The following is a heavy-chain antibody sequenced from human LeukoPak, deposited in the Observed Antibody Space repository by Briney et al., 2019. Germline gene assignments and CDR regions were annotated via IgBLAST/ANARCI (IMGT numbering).Heavy chain of an antibody. CDR1: GGSISSYY. D-gene: IGHD6-13*01. V-gene: IGHV4-59*12. Sequence: SETLSLTCTVSGGSISSYYWSWIRQPPGKGLEWIGYIYYSGSTNYNPSLKSRVTMSVDTSKNQFSLKLSSVTAADTAVYYCARDRRYQGPFRHSSSWYFDYWGQGTLVTVSS. CDR3: ARDRRYQGPFRHSSSWYFDY. J-gene: IGHJ4*02. CDR2: IYYSGST.